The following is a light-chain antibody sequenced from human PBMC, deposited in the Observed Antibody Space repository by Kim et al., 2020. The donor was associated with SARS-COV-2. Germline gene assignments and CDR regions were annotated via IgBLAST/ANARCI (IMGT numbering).Light chain of an antibody. CDR2: GVT. CDR1: GIDVGGYNS. CDR3: TSYTSSNTYV. Sequence: GQSNTISCMGTGIDVGGYNSFSWYQQHPGKAPKVMVYGVTNRPSGISDRCSGSKSGNTASLTISGLQDEDDADYYCTSYTSSNTYVFGPGTKVTVL. V-gene: IGLV2-14*03. J-gene: IGLJ1*01.